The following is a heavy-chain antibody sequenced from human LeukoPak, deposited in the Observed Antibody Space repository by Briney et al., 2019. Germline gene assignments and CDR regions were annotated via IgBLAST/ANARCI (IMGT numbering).Heavy chain of an antibody. J-gene: IGHJ4*02. CDR3: AREHSSSWVDY. Sequence: SETLSLTCTVPGGSISSYYWSWIRQPPGKGLEWIGYIYYSGSTNYNPSLKSRVTISVDTSKNQFSLKLSSVTAADTAVYYCAREHSSSWVDYWGQGIMVSVSS. D-gene: IGHD6-13*01. V-gene: IGHV4-59*01. CDR2: IYYSGST. CDR1: GGSISSYY.